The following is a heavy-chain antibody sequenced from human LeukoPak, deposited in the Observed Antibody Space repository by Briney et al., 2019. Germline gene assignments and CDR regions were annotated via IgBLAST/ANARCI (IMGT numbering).Heavy chain of an antibody. Sequence: SETLSLTCTVSGGSISSYYWSWIRQPPGKGLEWIGYIYYSGSTNYNPSLKSRVTISVDTSKNQFSLKLSSVTAADTAVYYCARWYSSSWYYFDYWGQGTLVTVSS. V-gene: IGHV4-59*01. D-gene: IGHD6-13*01. J-gene: IGHJ4*02. CDR3: ARWYSSSWYYFDY. CDR2: IYYSGST. CDR1: GGSISSYY.